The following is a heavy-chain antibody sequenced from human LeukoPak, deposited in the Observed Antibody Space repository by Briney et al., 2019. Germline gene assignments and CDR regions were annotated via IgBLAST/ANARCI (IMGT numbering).Heavy chain of an antibody. CDR2: ISYDGSNK. J-gene: IGHJ4*02. CDR1: GFTFSSYG. V-gene: IGHV3-30*03. Sequence: PGRSLRLSCAASGFTFSSYGMHWVRQAPGKGLEWVALISYDGSNKYYADSVKGRFTISRDSFQNTLFLQMDSLRPEDTAVFYCARDLHDYGDYWGQGTLVTVSS. CDR3: ARDLHDYGDY.